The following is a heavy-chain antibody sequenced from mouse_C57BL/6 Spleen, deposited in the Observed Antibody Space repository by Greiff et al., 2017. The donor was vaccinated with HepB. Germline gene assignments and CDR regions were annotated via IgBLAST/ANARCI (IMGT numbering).Heavy chain of an antibody. CDR2: IYPSDSET. Sequence: QVQLKQSGAELVRPGSSVKLSCKASGYTFTSYWMDWVKQRPGQGLEWIGNIYPSDSETHYNQKFKDKATLTVDKSSSTAYMQLSSLTSEDSAVYYCARGYSNYVDYAMDYWGQGTSVTVSS. D-gene: IGHD2-5*01. CDR3: ARGYSNYVDYAMDY. J-gene: IGHJ4*01. CDR1: GYTFTSYW. V-gene: IGHV1-61*01.